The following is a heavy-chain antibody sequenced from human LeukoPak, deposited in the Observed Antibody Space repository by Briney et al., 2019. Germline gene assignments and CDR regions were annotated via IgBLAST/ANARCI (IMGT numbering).Heavy chain of an antibody. CDR2: ISGSGGST. D-gene: IGHD3-10*01. CDR3: AKDLYDVLLWFGELGPFDY. V-gene: IGHV3-23*01. Sequence: GGSLRLSCAASGFTFSSYAMSWVRQAPGKGLEWVSAISGSGGSTYYADSVKGRFTISRDNSKNTLYLQMNSLRAEDTAVYYCAKDLYDVLLWFGELGPFDYWGQGTLVTVSS. J-gene: IGHJ4*02. CDR1: GFTFSSYA.